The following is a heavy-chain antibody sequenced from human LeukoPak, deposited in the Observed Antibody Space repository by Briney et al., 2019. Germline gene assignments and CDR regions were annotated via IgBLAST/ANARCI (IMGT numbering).Heavy chain of an antibody. CDR2: MNPNSDTT. Sequence: ASVKVSCKASGYTFTSYDIYWVRQATGQGLEWMGWMNPNSDTTGYAQNFQGRVTMTRNTSISTAYMELSSLRSEDTAVYYCARDRYYDSSGYPDYWGQGTLVTVSS. V-gene: IGHV1-8*01. D-gene: IGHD3-22*01. CDR3: ARDRYYDSSGYPDY. CDR1: GYTFTSYD. J-gene: IGHJ4*02.